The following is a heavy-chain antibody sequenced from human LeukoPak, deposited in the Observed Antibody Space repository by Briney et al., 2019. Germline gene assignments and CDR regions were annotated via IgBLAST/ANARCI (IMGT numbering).Heavy chain of an antibody. CDR3: ARAEDKARYSSSWYLGASYYYYYGMDV. CDR1: GGTFISYA. CDR2: IIPIFGTA. D-gene: IGHD6-13*01. V-gene: IGHV1-69*13. J-gene: IGHJ6*02. Sequence: SVKVSCKASGGTFISYAISWVRQAPGQGLEWMGGIIPIFGTANYAQKFQGRVTITADESTSTAYMELSSLRSEDTAVYYCARAEDKARYSSSWYLGASYYYYYGMDVWGQGTTVTVSS.